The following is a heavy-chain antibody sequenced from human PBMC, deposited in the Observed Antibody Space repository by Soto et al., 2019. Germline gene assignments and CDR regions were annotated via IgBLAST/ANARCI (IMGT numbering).Heavy chain of an antibody. J-gene: IGHJ5*02. D-gene: IGHD1-26*01. CDR2: INPSGGST. CDR3: ARATARGSYGWFDP. V-gene: IGHV1-46*01. Sequence: ASVKVPCKASGYTFTSYGISWVRQALGQGLEWMGIINPSGGSTSYAQKFQGRVTMTRDTSTSTVYMELSSLRSEDTAVYYCARATARGSYGWFDPWGQGTLVTGSS. CDR1: GYTFTSYG.